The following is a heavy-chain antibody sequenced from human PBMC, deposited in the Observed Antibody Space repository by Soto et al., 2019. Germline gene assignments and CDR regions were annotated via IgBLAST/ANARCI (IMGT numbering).Heavy chain of an antibody. J-gene: IGHJ3*02. Sequence: EVQLVESGGGLVQPGGSLRLSCAASGFTFSSDWMSWVRQAPGKGLEWVANIKQDGSERYYVDSVKVRFTISRDNAKNSLYLQMNSLRAEDTAVYYCARVTMVRGVIIGAAFDIWGQGTMVTVSS. CDR3: ARVTMVRGVIIGAAFDI. D-gene: IGHD3-10*01. V-gene: IGHV3-7*01. CDR2: IKQDGSER. CDR1: GFTFSSDW.